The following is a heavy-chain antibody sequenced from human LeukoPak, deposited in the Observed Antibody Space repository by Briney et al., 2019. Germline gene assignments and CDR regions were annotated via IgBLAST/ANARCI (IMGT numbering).Heavy chain of an antibody. CDR2: ISGLGGST. Sequence: GGSLRLSCAASGFTFSSYAMSWVRQAPGKGLEWVSAISGLGGSTYYADSVKGRFTISRDNSKNTLYLQMNSLRAEDTAVYYCARDDYGGTFDYWGQGTLVTVSS. D-gene: IGHD4-23*01. V-gene: IGHV3-23*01. CDR1: GFTFSSYA. CDR3: ARDDYGGTFDY. J-gene: IGHJ4*02.